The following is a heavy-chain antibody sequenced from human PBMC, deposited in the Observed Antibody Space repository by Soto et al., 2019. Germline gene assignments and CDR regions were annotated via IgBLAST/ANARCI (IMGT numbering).Heavy chain of an antibody. D-gene: IGHD1-1*01. CDR1: GGSLSVNNW. CDR3: AKGNEALDV. V-gene: IGHV4-4*02. CDR2: IFHNGRT. Sequence: QVQLQESGPRLVKPSGTLSLTCVVSGGSLSVNNWWSWVSQSPGRGLEWIGEIFHNGRTSYNPSLRGQVTMSVDESNNQFSLRLTSVTAAVTAVYYCAKGNEALDVWGQGTTVIVS. J-gene: IGHJ6*02.